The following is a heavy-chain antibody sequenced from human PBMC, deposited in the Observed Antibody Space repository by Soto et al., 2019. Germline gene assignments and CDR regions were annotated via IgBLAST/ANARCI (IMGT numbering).Heavy chain of an antibody. J-gene: IGHJ4*02. CDR1: GFTFSSYS. CDR3: ASPPGYSSSWYYFDY. V-gene: IGHV3-21*01. Sequence: GESLKISCAASGFTFSSYSMNWVHQAPGKGLEWVSSISSSSSYIYYADSVKGRFTISRDNAKNSLYLQMNSPRAEDTAVYYCASPPGYSSSWYYFDYWGQGTLVTVSS. D-gene: IGHD6-13*01. CDR2: ISSSSSYI.